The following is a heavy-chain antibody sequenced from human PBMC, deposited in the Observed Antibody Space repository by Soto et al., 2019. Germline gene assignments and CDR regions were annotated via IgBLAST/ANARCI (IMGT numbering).Heavy chain of an antibody. CDR3: AREGAGATPLGC. CDR2: ISAYNGYT. CDR1: GYTFTNYG. D-gene: IGHD5-12*01. V-gene: IGHV1-18*01. J-gene: IGHJ4*02. Sequence: QVQLVQSGPEVKKPGASVKVSCKASGYTFTNYGFNWVRQAPGQGLEWMGWISAYNGYTKYSQIFQARVIMTTDTTSGTAYLELRSLTSDDKAVYYGAREGAGATPLGCWGQGTLVTVS.